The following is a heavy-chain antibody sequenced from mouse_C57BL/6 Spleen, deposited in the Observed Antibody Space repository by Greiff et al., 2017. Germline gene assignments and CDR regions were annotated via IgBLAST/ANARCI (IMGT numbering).Heavy chain of an antibody. CDR2: IYPRDGST. D-gene: IGHD1-1*01. Sequence: VKLLESDAELVKPGASVKISCKVSGYTFTDHTIHWMKQRPEQGLEWIGYIYPRDGSTKYNEKFKGKATLTAYKSSSTAYMQPYSLTSEDSSVYCCARSDYYGTLYSFDYWCQGTTLTVSS. CDR3: ARSDYYGTLYSFDY. J-gene: IGHJ2*01. CDR1: GYTFTDHT. V-gene: IGHV1-78*01.